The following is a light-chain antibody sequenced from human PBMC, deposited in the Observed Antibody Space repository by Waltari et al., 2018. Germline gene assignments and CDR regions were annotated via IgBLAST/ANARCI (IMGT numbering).Light chain of an antibody. CDR3: QQYYTTPH. V-gene: IGKV4-1*01. J-gene: IGKJ5*01. Sequence: DIVMTQSPDSLAVSLGERASINCKSSQSVLYSSNNRNYLAWYQQTPGQPPKLLIYWSSTRESGVPDRFSGSWSGTDFTLTISSLQAEDVAVYYCQQYYTTPHFGQGTRLEIK. CDR1: QSVLYSSNNRNY. CDR2: WSS.